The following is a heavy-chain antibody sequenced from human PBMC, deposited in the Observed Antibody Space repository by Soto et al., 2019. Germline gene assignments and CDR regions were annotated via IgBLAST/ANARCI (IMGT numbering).Heavy chain of an antibody. J-gene: IGHJ4*02. Sequence: QVQLQESGPGLVKPSQTLSLTCTVSGGSISSGGYYWSWIRQHPGKGLEWIGYIYYSGSTYYNPSLKRRVTISVDTSKNQFSLKLSSVTAADTAVYYCAGGIVATTMGEGVDYWGQGTLVTVSS. V-gene: IGHV4-31*03. D-gene: IGHD5-12*01. CDR2: IYYSGST. CDR3: AGGIVATTMGEGVDY. CDR1: GGSISSGGYY.